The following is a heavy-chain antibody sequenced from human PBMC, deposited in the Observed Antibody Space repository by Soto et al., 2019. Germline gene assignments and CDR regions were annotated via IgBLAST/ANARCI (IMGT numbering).Heavy chain of an antibody. Sequence: EVQLLESGGGLVQPGGSLRLSCAASGFIFSSYAISWVRQAPGRGLEWVSTVTSDGATYYADSVRARFTISSDNSKNTRFLQTNRLRAEDTGVYYCAIVSRDGSAVAWGQGTPVTVSP. CDR2: VTSDGAT. D-gene: IGHD2-15*01. CDR3: AIVSRDGSAVA. CDR1: GFIFSSYA. V-gene: IGHV3-23*01. J-gene: IGHJ5*02.